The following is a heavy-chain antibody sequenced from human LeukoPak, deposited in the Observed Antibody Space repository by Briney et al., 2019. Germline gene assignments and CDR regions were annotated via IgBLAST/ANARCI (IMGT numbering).Heavy chain of an antibody. CDR3: ARDRGGDSFDI. V-gene: IGHV4-61*02. J-gene: IGHJ3*02. CDR2: IHTSGNT. Sequence: SETLSLTCTVSGGSISSGSYYWTWIRQPAGNQLEWIGRIHTSGNTNHNPSLWSRVTISTDTSKNQFSLTLNFVTAADTAVYYCARDRGGDSFDIWGQGTTVTVSS. CDR1: GGSISSGSYY. D-gene: IGHD2-21*01.